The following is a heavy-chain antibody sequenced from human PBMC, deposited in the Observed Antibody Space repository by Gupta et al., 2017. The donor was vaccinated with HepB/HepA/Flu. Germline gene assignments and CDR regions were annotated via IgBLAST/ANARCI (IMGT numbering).Heavy chain of an antibody. CDR1: GGTFSNYA. Sequence: QVQLVQSGAEVKKPGSSVTVSCKASGGTFSNYAINWVRQAPGQGLEWMGRIIAVLRNPNYVQKFQGRVMITADESTNTAYMELSSLRSDDTAVYYCARGRASASDGYFFEYWGQGTLVTVSS. V-gene: IGHV1-69*11. J-gene: IGHJ4*02. D-gene: IGHD6-6*01. CDR3: ARGRASASDGYFFEY. CDR2: IIAVLRNP.